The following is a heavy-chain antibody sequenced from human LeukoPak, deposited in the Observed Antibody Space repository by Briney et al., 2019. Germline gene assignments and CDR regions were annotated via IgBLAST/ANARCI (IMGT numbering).Heavy chain of an antibody. CDR3: ARDSSGWLRELDY. J-gene: IGHJ4*02. D-gene: IGHD6-19*01. V-gene: IGHV3-21*01. CDR2: ISSGGSYI. Sequence: GGSLRLSCAASGFTFSSYSMNWVRQAPGEGLEWVSSISSGGSYIYYAGSVKGRFTISRDNAKNSLYLQMNSLRAEDTAVYYCARDSSGWLRELDYWGQGTLVTVSS. CDR1: GFTFSSYS.